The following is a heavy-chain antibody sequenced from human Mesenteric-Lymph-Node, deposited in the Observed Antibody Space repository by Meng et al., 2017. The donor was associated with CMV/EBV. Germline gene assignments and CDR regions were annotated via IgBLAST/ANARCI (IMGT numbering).Heavy chain of an antibody. CDR3: AHSIFDYTSSWKYFDY. D-gene: IGHD6-6*01. Sequence: FSLRTNGVAVGWIRQPPGKALEWLAFIYWDDDKRYSPSLKTRLTITKDTSKSQVVLTMTNMDPVDAATYYCAHSIFDYTSSWKYFDYWGEGALVTVSS. CDR2: IYWDDDK. V-gene: IGHV2-5*02. CDR1: FSLRTNGVA. J-gene: IGHJ4*02.